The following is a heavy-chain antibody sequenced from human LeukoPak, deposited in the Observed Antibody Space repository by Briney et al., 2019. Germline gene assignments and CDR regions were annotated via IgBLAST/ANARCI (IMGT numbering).Heavy chain of an antibody. D-gene: IGHD3-22*01. CDR3: ASRRGYDSSGPHAFDI. V-gene: IGHV5-51*01. CDR1: RYSFTTYW. J-gene: IGHJ3*02. Sequence: GESLKISCKGSRYSFTTYWIAWVRQVPGKGLESMGVIYPGQSDSRYSPSFQGQVTISADKSISTAYLQWSSLKASDTAMYYCASRRGYDSSGPHAFDIWGQGTMVTVSS. CDR2: IYPGQSDS.